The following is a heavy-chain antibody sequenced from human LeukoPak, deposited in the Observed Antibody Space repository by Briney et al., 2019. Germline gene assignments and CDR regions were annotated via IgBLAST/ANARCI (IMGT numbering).Heavy chain of an antibody. D-gene: IGHD2-2*01. Sequence: SETLSLTCTVSGGSISSYYWSWIRQPPGKGLEWIGYIYTSGSTNYNPSLKSRVIISVDTSKNQFSLKLSSVTAADTAVYYCARGTRYCSSTSCPGHWFDPWGQGTLVTVSS. J-gene: IGHJ5*02. V-gene: IGHV4-4*09. CDR3: ARGTRYCSSTSCPGHWFDP. CDR2: IYTSGST. CDR1: GGSISSYY.